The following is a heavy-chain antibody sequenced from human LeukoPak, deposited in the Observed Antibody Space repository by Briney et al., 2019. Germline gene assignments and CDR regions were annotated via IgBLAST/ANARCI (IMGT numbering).Heavy chain of an antibody. Sequence: KPSETLSLTCTVSGGSISSYYWSWIRQPPGKGLEWIGHISHNGITNYNPSLRSRLTISIDTSTIQFSLTLRSVTAADTAIYFCARLREDAFDIWGQGTMVTVSS. J-gene: IGHJ3*02. CDR1: GGSISSYY. D-gene: IGHD3-10*01. V-gene: IGHV4-59*08. CDR2: ISHNGIT. CDR3: ARLREDAFDI.